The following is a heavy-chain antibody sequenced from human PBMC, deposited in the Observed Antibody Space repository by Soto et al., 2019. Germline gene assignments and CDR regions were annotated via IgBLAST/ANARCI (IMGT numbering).Heavy chain of an antibody. D-gene: IGHD2-15*01. J-gene: IGHJ6*02. Sequence: GGSLRLSCAASGFTFSDYYMSWIRQAPGKGLEWVSYISSSSSYTNYADSVKGRFTISRDNAKNSLYLQMNSLRAEDTAVYYCARDLREYCSGGSCYYYYYGMDVWGQGTTVTVSS. CDR1: GFTFSDYY. CDR2: ISSSSSYT. CDR3: ARDLREYCSGGSCYYYYYGMDV. V-gene: IGHV3-11*05.